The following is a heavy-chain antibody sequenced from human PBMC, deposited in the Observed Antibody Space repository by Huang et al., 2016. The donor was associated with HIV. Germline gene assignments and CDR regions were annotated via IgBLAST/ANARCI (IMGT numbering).Heavy chain of an antibody. CDR3: VRPAAPTRYYYYEYMDV. CDR2: SNVNTGDP. D-gene: IGHD6-13*01. Sequence: QVQLVQSGSEVKKPGASVKVSCKASGYPFSNYALNWVRQAPGQGLEWMGGSNVNTGDPTYALAFTGRFFFSLDTSVSTAYLQINGLKAEDTAVYYCVRPAAPTRYYYYEYMDVWGQGTTVTVS. J-gene: IGHJ6*03. CDR1: GYPFSNYA. V-gene: IGHV7-4-1*02.